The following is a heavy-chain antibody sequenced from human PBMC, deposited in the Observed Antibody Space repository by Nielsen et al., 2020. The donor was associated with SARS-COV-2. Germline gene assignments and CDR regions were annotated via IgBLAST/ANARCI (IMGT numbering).Heavy chain of an antibody. CDR2: VYSGDTT. CDR3: ARGPIEGQLLYTHWYFDL. J-gene: IGHJ2*01. D-gene: IGHD2-2*02. Sequence: GGSLRLSCTASGFTVSSDYMSWVRQAPGKGLEWVSIVYSGDTTYYADSVEGRFTISRHDSKNTLYLQMNSLRAEDTAVYYCARGPIEGQLLYTHWYFDLWGRGTLVTVSS. CDR1: GFTVSSDY. V-gene: IGHV3-53*04.